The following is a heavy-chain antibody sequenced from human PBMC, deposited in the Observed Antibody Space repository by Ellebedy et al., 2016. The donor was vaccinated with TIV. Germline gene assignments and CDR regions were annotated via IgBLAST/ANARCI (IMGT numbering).Heavy chain of an antibody. CDR3: ARDCSKTSCSLH. D-gene: IGHD2-2*01. V-gene: IGHV3-7*01. J-gene: IGHJ4*02. CDR1: GFTFSSYW. CDR2: IKQDGSEK. Sequence: GESLKISCAASGFTFSSYWMSWVRQAPGKGLEWVANIKQDGSEKYYVDSVKGRFTISRDNAKNSLYLQMNSLRAEDTAVYYCARDCSKTSCSLHWGQGTLVTVSS.